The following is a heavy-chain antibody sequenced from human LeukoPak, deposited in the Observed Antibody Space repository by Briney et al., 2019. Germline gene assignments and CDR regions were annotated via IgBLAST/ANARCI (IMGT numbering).Heavy chain of an antibody. D-gene: IGHD6-13*01. V-gene: IGHV5-51*01. Sequence: GESLKISCKGSGYSFTSYWISWVRQMPGKGLEWMGIIYPGDSDTRYSPSFQGQVTISADKSISTAYLQWSSLKASDTAMYYCARIGGSSWYPNYNWFDPWGHGTQVTVSS. CDR1: GYSFTSYW. J-gene: IGHJ5*02. CDR3: ARIGGSSWYPNYNWFDP. CDR2: IYPGDSDT.